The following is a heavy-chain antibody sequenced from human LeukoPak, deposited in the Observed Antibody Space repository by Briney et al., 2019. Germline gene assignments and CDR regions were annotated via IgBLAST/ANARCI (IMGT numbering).Heavy chain of an antibody. CDR3: AEEGRSYFYSYYMDV. Sequence: LPGGSLRLSCAASGFFFDDYAMHWVRQAPGKGLERVSGITWNSGGIGYADSVKGRFTISRDNAKNSLYLQINSLTAEDTALYYCAEEGRSYFYSYYMDVWGKGTTVTVSS. J-gene: IGHJ6*03. CDR1: GFFFDDYA. V-gene: IGHV3-9*01. CDR2: ITWNSGGI.